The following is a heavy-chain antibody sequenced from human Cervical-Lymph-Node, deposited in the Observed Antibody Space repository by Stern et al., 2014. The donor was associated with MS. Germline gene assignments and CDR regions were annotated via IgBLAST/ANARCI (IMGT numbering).Heavy chain of an antibody. CDR2: IMPMFEST. CDR1: GGSINNFA. V-gene: IGHV1-69*06. J-gene: IGHJ2*01. CDR3: ARGLSGYDYWYFDL. Sequence: QVQLVQSGAEVKKPGSSVSVSCKASGGSINNFAVSWLRQVPGQGYEWMGGIMPMFESTNYAQKFWGRVTITADKSTSTVSMELGSLTSDDTAIYYCARGLSGYDYWYFDLWGRGTLITVSS. D-gene: IGHD5-12*01.